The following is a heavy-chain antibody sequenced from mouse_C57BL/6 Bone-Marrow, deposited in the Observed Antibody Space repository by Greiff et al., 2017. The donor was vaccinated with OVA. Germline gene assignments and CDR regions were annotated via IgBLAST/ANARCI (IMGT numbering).Heavy chain of an antibody. D-gene: IGHD2-2*01. CDR2: IYPGSGNI. CDR1: GYTFTDYC. CDR3: ARSERLRDNVDY. V-gene: IGHV1-76*01. J-gene: IGHJ2*01. Sequence: QVQLQQSGAELVRPGASVKLSCKASGYTFTDYCISWVKQRPGQGLEWIARIYPGSGNIYYNEKFKGKATLTAEKSSSTAYMQLSSLTSDDSAVYVSARSERLRDNVDYWYQGNTLTVTS.